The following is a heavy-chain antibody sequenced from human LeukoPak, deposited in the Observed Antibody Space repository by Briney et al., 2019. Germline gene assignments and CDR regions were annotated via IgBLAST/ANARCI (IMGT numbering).Heavy chain of an antibody. D-gene: IGHD1-26*01. CDR3: AKDLALYTGPYTGSYYSPIDY. CDR1: GFIFSNYA. CDR2: ISVSCDNT. J-gene: IGHJ4*02. V-gene: IGHV3-23*01. Sequence: PGGSLRLSCAASGFIFSNYAMSWVRQPPGKGLEWVSSISVSCDNTYYADSVRGRCTISRDNSKNTLYLQIYNLRAEDAAIYYCAKDLALYTGPYTGSYYSPIDYWGQGTLVTVSS.